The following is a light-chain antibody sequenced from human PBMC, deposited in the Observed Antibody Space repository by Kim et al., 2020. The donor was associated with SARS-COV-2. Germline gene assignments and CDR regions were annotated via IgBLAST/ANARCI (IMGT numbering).Light chain of an antibody. CDR2: DVT. CDR3: CSYTSSTIV. J-gene: IGLJ1*01. V-gene: IGLV2-14*03. CDR1: SSDVGGFDY. Sequence: QSALTQPASVSGSPGQSITISCTGTSSDVGGFDYVSWYQHHPGKAPKVLIHDVTKRPSGVSNRFSGSRSGNTASLTISGLLAEDEADYHCCSYTSSTIVFGTGTKVTVL.